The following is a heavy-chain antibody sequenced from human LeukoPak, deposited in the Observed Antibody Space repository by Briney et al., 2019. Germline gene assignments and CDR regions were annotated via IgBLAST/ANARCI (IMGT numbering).Heavy chain of an antibody. J-gene: IGHJ6*03. CDR3: ARALSWTTESYYYMDV. Sequence: ASVKVSCKASGYTFTSYDINWVRQATGQGLEWRGWMNPDSGNTGCAQKFQGRVTMTKNTSITTAYLELSSLRSEDTAIYYCARALSWTTESYYYMDVWGKGTTVTVSS. CDR1: GYTFTSYD. CDR2: MNPDSGNT. D-gene: IGHD3/OR15-3a*01. V-gene: IGHV1-8*01.